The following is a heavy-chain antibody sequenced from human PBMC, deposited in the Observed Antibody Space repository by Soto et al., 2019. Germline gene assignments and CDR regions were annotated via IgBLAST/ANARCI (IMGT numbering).Heavy chain of an antibody. CDR1: GGSVNRGGYS. J-gene: IGHJ5*02. V-gene: IGHV4-30-2*01. CDR3: VRSIVTPSAMFDH. D-gene: IGHD2-2*01. Sequence: QLQLLESGSRLVKPSQTLSLTCAVSGGSVNRGGYSWSWIRQTPGKGLEWLAYIYRTGHTIYNPSLNSRATTSLDEPNNQFSLHLTSVTAADTAVYYCVRSIVTPSAMFDHWGQGLLVTVSS. CDR2: IYRTGHT.